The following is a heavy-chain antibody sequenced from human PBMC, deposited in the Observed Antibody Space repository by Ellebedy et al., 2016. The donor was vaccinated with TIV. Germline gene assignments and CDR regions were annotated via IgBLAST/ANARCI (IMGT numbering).Heavy chain of an antibody. CDR3: AKVAAVTAMGFDY. D-gene: IGHD2-21*02. J-gene: IGHJ4*02. Sequence: GESLKISCSASGFTFSSYAMHWVRQAPGKGLEYVSAVSGNGRSTYYADSVKGRFTISRDNSKNIVYLQMNSLRAEDTAVYYCAKVAAVTAMGFDYWGQGTLVTVSS. CDR2: VSGNGRST. CDR1: GFTFSSYA. V-gene: IGHV3-64*04.